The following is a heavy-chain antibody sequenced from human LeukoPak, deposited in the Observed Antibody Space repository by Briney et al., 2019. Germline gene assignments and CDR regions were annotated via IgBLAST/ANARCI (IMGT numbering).Heavy chain of an antibody. J-gene: IGHJ4*02. D-gene: IGHD1-26*01. CDR2: IDGDGGST. Sequence: GGSLRLSCAASGFTFSRYWMHWVRQAPGKGLVWVSRIDGDGGSTSYADSVKGRLTISRDNAKNTLYLQMNSLRAEDTAVYYCAREGRIVGATKWYFDYWGQGTLVTVSS. CDR1: GFTFSRYW. CDR3: AREGRIVGATKWYFDY. V-gene: IGHV3-74*01.